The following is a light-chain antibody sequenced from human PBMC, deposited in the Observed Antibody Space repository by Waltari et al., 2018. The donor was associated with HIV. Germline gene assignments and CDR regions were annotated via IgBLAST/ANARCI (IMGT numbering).Light chain of an antibody. CDR1: TSSICRTS. V-gene: IGLV1-51*02. CDR3: GTWDRSLSGGV. CDR2: END. Sequence: QSLLTLPPPVSPAPGQNVLFTCSGSTSSICRTSVAWYQQLPGTAPKLLIYENDKRPSGISDRFSGFKSGSAATLGITGLQTGDEADYYCGTWDRSLSGGVFGGGTKLTVL. J-gene: IGLJ2*01.